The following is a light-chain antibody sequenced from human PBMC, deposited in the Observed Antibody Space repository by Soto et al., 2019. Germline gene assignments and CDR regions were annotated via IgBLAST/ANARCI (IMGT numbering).Light chain of an antibody. J-gene: IGKJ1*01. V-gene: IGKV1-5*01. CDR1: QSISSW. CDR3: QQYNSYSWT. CDR2: DAS. Sequence: DIQMTQSPSTLSASVGDRVTITCRASQSISSWLAWYQQKPGKAPKLLIYDASSLESGVPSRFSGSGSGTGFTLTISSLHPDDFATYYCQQYNSYSWTFGQGTKVEIK.